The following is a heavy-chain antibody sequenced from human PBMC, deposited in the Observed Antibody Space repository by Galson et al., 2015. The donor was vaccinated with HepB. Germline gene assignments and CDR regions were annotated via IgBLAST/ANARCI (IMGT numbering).Heavy chain of an antibody. D-gene: IGHD3-3*01. V-gene: IGHV1-8*01. J-gene: IGHJ4*02. CDR1: GYRFTSFD. Sequence: SVKVSCKASGYRFTSFDISWLRQATGQGLEWMGWMNPKSSNTGYAQKFQGRVTMTRNTSITTAYMELRGLTSEDTAVYYCGRGDEWYRSAGVPFWGQGTLVTVSS. CDR2: MNPKSSNT. CDR3: GRGDEWYRSAGVPF.